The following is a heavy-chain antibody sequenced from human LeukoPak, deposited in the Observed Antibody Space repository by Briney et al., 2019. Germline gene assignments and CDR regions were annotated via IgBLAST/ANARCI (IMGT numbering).Heavy chain of an antibody. CDR2: IIPIFGTA. J-gene: IGHJ3*02. CDR1: GGTFSNYA. Sequence: ASVKVSCKASGGTFSNYAISWVRQAPGQGLEWMGGIIPIFGTANYAQKFQGRVTITTDESTSTAYMELSSLRSEDTAVYYCARDRLEKGAFDIWGQGTMVTVSS. V-gene: IGHV1-69*05. CDR3: ARDRLEKGAFDI. D-gene: IGHD6-6*01.